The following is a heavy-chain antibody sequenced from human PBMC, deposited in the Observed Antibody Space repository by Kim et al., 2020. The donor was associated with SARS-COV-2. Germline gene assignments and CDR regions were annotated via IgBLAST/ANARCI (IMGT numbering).Heavy chain of an antibody. V-gene: IGHV4-39*01. Sequence: SETLSLTCTVSGGSISSSSYYWGWIRQPPGKGLEWIGSIYYSGSTYYNPSLKGRVTLSVDTSKNQFSLKLSSVTAADTAVYYCAGLVWGEVRQQLVTNWFEPWGQGTLVTVSS. CDR2: IYYSGST. CDR1: GGSISSSSYY. CDR3: AGLVWGEVRQQLVTNWFEP. D-gene: IGHD6-13*01. J-gene: IGHJ5*02.